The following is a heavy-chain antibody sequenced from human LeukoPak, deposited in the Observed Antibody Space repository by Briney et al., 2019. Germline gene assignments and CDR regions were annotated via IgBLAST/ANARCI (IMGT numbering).Heavy chain of an antibody. D-gene: IGHD1-26*01. CDR3: AKERYSGSYLIWYYFDY. J-gene: IGHJ4*02. CDR1: GFTFSSYG. Sequence: GGSLRLSCAASGFTFSSYGMHWVRQAPGKGLEWVAVISYDGSNKYYADSVKGRFTISRDNSKNTLYLQMNSLRAEDTAVYYCAKERYSGSYLIWYYFDYWGQGTLVTVSS. V-gene: IGHV3-30*18. CDR2: ISYDGSNK.